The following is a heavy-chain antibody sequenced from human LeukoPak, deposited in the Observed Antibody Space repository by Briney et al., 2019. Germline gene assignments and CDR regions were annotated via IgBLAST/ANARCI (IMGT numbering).Heavy chain of an antibody. Sequence: SETLSLTCTVSGGSISSSSYYWGWIRQPPGKGLEWIGNIYYSGSTYYNPSLKSRVTISVDTSKNQFSLKLSSVTAADTAVYYCARGEIGNCSGGSCLNWFDPWGQGALVTVSS. J-gene: IGHJ5*02. CDR1: GGSISSSSYY. CDR3: ARGEIGNCSGGSCLNWFDP. V-gene: IGHV4-39*07. CDR2: IYYSGST. D-gene: IGHD2-15*01.